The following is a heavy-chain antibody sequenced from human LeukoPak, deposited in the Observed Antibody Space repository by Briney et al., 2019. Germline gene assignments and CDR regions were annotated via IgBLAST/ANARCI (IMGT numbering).Heavy chain of an antibody. CDR1: GFTFSSYS. Sequence: GGFLRLSCSAPGFTFSSYSMEWVRQAPGKGLEWVSGISGSGGSTHYADSVKDRFTISRDNSKNTLYLQMNSLRAEDTAVYYCAKETVVVVAATPDAFDIWGQGTMVTVSS. V-gene: IGHV3-23*01. D-gene: IGHD2-15*01. CDR3: AKETVVVVAATPDAFDI. J-gene: IGHJ3*02. CDR2: ISGSGGST.